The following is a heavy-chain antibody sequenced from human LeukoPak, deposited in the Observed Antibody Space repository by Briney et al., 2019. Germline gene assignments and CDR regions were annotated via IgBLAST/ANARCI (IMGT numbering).Heavy chain of an antibody. J-gene: IGHJ5*02. Sequence: WASVKVSCTASGGTFSSYAISWVRQAPGQGLEWMGGIIPIFGTANYAQKLQGRVTITADKSTSTAYMELSNLRSEDTAVYYCARGTRFTMVRGRDWFDPWGQGTLVTVSS. D-gene: IGHD3-10*01. CDR3: ARGTRFTMVRGRDWFDP. V-gene: IGHV1-69*06. CDR2: IIPIFGTA. CDR1: GGTFSSYA.